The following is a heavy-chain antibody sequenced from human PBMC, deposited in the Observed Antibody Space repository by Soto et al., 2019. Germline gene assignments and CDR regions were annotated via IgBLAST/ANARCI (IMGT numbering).Heavy chain of an antibody. V-gene: IGHV3-23*01. Sequence: PGGSLRLSCAASGFTFSSYAMSWVRQAPGKGLEWVSAISGSGGTTYYADSVKGRFTISRDNSKNTLYLQMNNLRAEDAAVYYCAKDTYYYDSSGYEDAFDIWGQGTMVTVSS. CDR3: AKDTYYYDSSGYEDAFDI. D-gene: IGHD3-22*01. CDR2: ISGSGGTT. CDR1: GFTFSSYA. J-gene: IGHJ3*02.